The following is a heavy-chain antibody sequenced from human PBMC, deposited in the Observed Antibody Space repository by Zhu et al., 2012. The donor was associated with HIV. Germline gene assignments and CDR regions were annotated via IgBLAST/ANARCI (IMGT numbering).Heavy chain of an antibody. V-gene: IGHV4-4*09. CDR2: IYTSGST. CDR3: ARVRRGYSYGYEGGLFDY. Sequence: QVQLQESGPGLVKPSETLSLTCTVSGGSISSYYWSWIRQPPGKGLEWIGYIYTSGSTNYNPSLKSRVTISVDTSKNQFSLKLSSVTAADTAVYYCARVRRGYSYGYEGGLFDYWGQGPWSPSPQ. CDR1: GGSISSYY. J-gene: IGHJ4*02. D-gene: IGHD5-18*01.